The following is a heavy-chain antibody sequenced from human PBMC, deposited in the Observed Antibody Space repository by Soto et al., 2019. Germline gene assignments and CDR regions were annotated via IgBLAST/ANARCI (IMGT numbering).Heavy chain of an antibody. CDR1: GYTFTSYY. CDR2: INPSGGST. V-gene: IGHV1-46*01. J-gene: IGHJ4*02. D-gene: IGHD3-3*01. Sequence: ASVKVSCKASGYTFTSYYMHWVRQAPGQGLEWMGIINPSGGSTSYAQKFQGRVTMTRDTSTSTVYMELSSLRSEDTAVYYCARYAGAYYDFWSGYSNYLDYWDQGTLVTVSS. CDR3: ARYAGAYYDFWSGYSNYLDY.